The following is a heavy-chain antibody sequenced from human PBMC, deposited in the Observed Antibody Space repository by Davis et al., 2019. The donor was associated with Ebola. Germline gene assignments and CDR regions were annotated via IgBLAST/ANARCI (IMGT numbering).Heavy chain of an antibody. CDR3: ARSNYYNGQDL. CDR1: GFAFRAYW. V-gene: IGHV3-74*01. CDR2: THPEGVTI. Sequence: PGGSLRLSCAASGFAFRAYWMHWIRETPEGLLWVADTHPEGVTIRYADSVRGRFTISRDNVNSILYLQMNSLRPEDSAIYYCARSNYYNGQDLWGQGTRVTVSS. D-gene: IGHD3-10*01. J-gene: IGHJ6*02.